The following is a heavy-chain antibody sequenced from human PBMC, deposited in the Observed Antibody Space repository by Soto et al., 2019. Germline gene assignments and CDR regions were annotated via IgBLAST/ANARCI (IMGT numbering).Heavy chain of an antibody. D-gene: IGHD4-17*01. CDR3: ARPTVTGYFDY. CDR1: GGSISSSSYY. CDR2: IYYSGST. V-gene: IGHV4-39*01. J-gene: IGHJ4*02. Sequence: QLQLQESGPGLVKPSETLSLTCTVSGGSISSSSYYWGWIRQPPGKGLEWIGSIYYSGSTYSNPSLKSRVTISVDTSKNQFSLKLSSVTAADTAVYYCARPTVTGYFDYWGQGTLVTVSS.